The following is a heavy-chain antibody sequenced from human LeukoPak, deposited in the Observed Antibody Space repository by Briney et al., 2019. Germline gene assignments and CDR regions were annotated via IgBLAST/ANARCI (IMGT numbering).Heavy chain of an antibody. Sequence: GGSLRLSCAASGFTFSSYGMHWVRQAPGKGLEWVAVISYDGSNKYYADSVKGRFSISRDNSKNTLYLQMNSLRAEDTAVYYCAKERLENYFDYWGQGTLVTVSS. J-gene: IGHJ4*02. D-gene: IGHD5-12*01. CDR1: GFTFSSYG. CDR3: AKERLENYFDY. V-gene: IGHV3-30*18. CDR2: ISYDGSNK.